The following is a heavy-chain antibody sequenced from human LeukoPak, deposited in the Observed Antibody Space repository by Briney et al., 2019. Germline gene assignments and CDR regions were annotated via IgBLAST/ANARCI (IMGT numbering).Heavy chain of an antibody. CDR3: ARHMAPLTISL. D-gene: IGHD5-12*01. CDR2: IHYSGTT. V-gene: IGHV4-59*05. J-gene: IGHJ4*02. CDR1: GGSISSYY. Sequence: SETLSLTCTVSGGSISSYYWSWIRQPPGKGLEWIGSIHYSGTTYYNPSLKSRVTISVDTSKNQFSLKLSSVTAADTAVYYCARHMAPLTISLWGQGTLVTVSS.